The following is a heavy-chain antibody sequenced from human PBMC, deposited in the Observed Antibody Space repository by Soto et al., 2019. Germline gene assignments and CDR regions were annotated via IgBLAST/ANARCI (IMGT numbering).Heavy chain of an antibody. CDR3: ARQAARNYIDS. D-gene: IGHD6-6*01. CDR2: IDSRGRTL. Sequence: GGSLRLACVASGFTFSDYSMSWIRQAPGKGLEWLAFIDSRGRTLSYADSVRGRFTISRDNAENSVYLQMDSLRADDTAVYYCARQAARNYIDSWGQGNSVTVPQ. CDR1: GFTFSDYS. J-gene: IGHJ4*02. V-gene: IGHV3-11*01.